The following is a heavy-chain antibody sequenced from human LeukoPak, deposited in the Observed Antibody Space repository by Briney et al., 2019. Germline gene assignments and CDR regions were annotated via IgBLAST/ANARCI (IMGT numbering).Heavy chain of an antibody. V-gene: IGHV1-46*01. CDR3: AREVMDNLRFDY. Sequence: ASVKVSCKASGYTFTSYYMHWVRQGPGQGLEWMGIINPSGGDTSYAQKFQGRLTMTRDTSTNTVYMELTSLRSEDTAVYYCAREVMDNLRFDYWGQGTLVTVSS. CDR2: INPSGGDT. CDR1: GYTFTSYY. D-gene: IGHD1-14*01. J-gene: IGHJ4*02.